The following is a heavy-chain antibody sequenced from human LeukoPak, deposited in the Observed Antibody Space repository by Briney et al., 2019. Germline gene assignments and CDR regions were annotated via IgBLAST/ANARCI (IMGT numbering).Heavy chain of an antibody. J-gene: IGHJ6*02. V-gene: IGHV3-64*01. CDR1: GFTFSSYA. CDR2: ISSNGGST. CDR3: ARGYDGYYYYYGMDV. Sequence: GSLRLSCAASGFTFSSYAMHWVRQAPGKGLEYVSAISSNGGSTYYANSVKGRFTISRDNSKNTLYLQMGSLRAEDMAVYYCARGYDGYYYYYGMDVWGQGTTVTVSS. D-gene: IGHD5-12*01.